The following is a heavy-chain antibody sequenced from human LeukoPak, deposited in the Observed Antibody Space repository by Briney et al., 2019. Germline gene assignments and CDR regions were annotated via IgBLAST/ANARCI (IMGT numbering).Heavy chain of an antibody. CDR1: GGSISSYY. Sequence: SETLSLTCTVSGGSISSYYWSWIRQPPGKGLEWIGYIYYSGSTNYNPSLKSRVTISVDTSKNQFSLKLSSVTAADTAVYYCARVGGGYCSSTSCASGFDHWGQGTLVTVSS. V-gene: IGHV4-59*01. CDR3: ARVGGGYCSSTSCASGFDH. D-gene: IGHD2-2*01. CDR2: IYYSGST. J-gene: IGHJ5*02.